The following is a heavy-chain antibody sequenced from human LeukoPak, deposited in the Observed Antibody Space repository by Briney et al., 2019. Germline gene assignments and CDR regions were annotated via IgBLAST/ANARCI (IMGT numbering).Heavy chain of an antibody. CDR1: GFTFSSYG. D-gene: IGHD1-26*01. J-gene: IGHJ4*02. CDR2: ISYDGSNK. V-gene: IGHV3-30*18. Sequence: GGSLRLSCAASGFTFSSYGMHWVRQAPGKGLEWVAVISYDGSNKYYADSVKGRFTISRDNSKNTLYLQMNSLRAEDTAVYYCAKGFLKVGATSVPFYFDYWGQGTLVTVSS. CDR3: AKGFLKVGATSVPFYFDY.